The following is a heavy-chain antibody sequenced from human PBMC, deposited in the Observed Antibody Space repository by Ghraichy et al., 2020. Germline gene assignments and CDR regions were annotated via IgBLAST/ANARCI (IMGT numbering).Heavy chain of an antibody. J-gene: IGHJ4*02. D-gene: IGHD4/OR15-4a*01. Sequence: SETLSLTCAVSGANVSRSFYHWSWIRQPPGKGLEGIGQIRDSDSKYNPSLRSRATISVETSRNQFSLKLTSVTAEDTAVYYCATYEAGGAGQGAWGQGTLVTVSS. CDR1: GANVSRSFYH. CDR2: IRDSDS. V-gene: IGHV4-61*01. CDR3: ATYEAGGAGQGA.